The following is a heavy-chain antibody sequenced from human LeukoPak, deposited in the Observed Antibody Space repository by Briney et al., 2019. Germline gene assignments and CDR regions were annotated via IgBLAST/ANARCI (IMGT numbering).Heavy chain of an antibody. CDR3: ARDATRGGDFDY. V-gene: IGHV3-7*04. Sequence: GGSLRLSCAATGFTFSSYWMAWVRQVPGKGREWVGNIKEDGSDKFYVDSVKGRFTMSRDNAKKSLYLQMTSLRAEDTAVYYCARDATRGGDFDYWGQGTPVTVSS. CDR1: GFTFSSYW. D-gene: IGHD3-10*01. CDR2: IKEDGSDK. J-gene: IGHJ4*02.